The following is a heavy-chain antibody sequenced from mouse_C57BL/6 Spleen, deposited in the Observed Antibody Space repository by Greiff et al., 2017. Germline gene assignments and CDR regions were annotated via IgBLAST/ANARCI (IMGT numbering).Heavy chain of an antibody. Sequence: QVQLQQPGAELVKPGASVKLSCKASGYTFTSYWMHWVKQRPGQGLEWIGMIHPNSGSTNYNEKFKSKATLTVDKSSSTAYMQLGSLTSEDSAVYNCGRRRDYNYAMDDWGQGTSVTVAS. CDR3: GRRRDYNYAMDD. J-gene: IGHJ4*01. V-gene: IGHV1-64*01. CDR1: GYTFTSYW. D-gene: IGHD2-12*01. CDR2: IHPNSGST.